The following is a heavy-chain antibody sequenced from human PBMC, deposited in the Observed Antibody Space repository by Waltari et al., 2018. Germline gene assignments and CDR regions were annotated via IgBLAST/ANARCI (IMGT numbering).Heavy chain of an antibody. Sequence: QMKLLESGPGLVKPSETLSLTCTVSAGSVRGHYWSWIRQPAGKGLEWIGRVYSTGAANATPSRGRRATVSGDTTKKQVSLMLTSVTAADTAMYFCAESDSGSWQYFFNSWGPGALVTVSS. CDR3: AESDSGSWQYFFNS. J-gene: IGHJ4*02. V-gene: IGHV4-4*07. D-gene: IGHD6-19*01. CDR1: AGSVRGHY. CDR2: VYSTGAA.